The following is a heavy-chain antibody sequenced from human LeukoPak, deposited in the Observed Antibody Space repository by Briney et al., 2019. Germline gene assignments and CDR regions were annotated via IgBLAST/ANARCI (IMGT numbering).Heavy chain of an antibody. D-gene: IGHD2/OR15-2a*01. Sequence: PSETLSLTCAVYGGSFSGYYWSWIRQPPGRGLEWIGEINHRGSTDYNPSLKSRVTISVDTSKNQFSLKVRSVTAADTAVYFCAGGLSGLIVQTYMDVWGKGTTVTVSS. CDR3: AGGLSGLIVQTYMDV. V-gene: IGHV4-34*01. CDR2: INHRGST. CDR1: GGSFSGYY. J-gene: IGHJ6*03.